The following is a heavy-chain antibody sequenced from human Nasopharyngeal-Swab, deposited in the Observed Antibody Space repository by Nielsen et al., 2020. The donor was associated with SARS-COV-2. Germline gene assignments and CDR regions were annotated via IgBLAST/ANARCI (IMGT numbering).Heavy chain of an antibody. CDR3: ARDVSSGWFGYGMDV. CDR1: GFTFSSYS. CDR2: ISSSSSYI. V-gene: IGHV3-21*01. J-gene: IGHJ6*02. Sequence: GGSLRLSCAASGFTFSSYSMNWVRQAPGKGLEWVSSISSSSSYICYADSVKGRFTISRDNAKNSLYLQMNSLRAEDTAVYYCARDVSSGWFGYGMDVWGQGTTVTVSS. D-gene: IGHD6-19*01.